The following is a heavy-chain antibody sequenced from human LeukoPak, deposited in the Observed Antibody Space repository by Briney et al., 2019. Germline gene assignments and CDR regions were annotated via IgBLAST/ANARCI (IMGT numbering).Heavy chain of an antibody. V-gene: IGHV5-51*01. D-gene: IGHD3-22*01. CDR3: ARPYYDSSGYHEYYFDY. J-gene: IGHJ4*02. CDR1: GYSFTSYW. Sequence: PGESLKISCKGSGYSFTSYWIGWVRQMPGKGLEWMGIIYPGDSDTRYSPSFQGQVTISADKSISTAHLQWSSLKASDTAMYYCARPYYDSSGYHEYYFDYWGQGTLVTVSS. CDR2: IYPGDSDT.